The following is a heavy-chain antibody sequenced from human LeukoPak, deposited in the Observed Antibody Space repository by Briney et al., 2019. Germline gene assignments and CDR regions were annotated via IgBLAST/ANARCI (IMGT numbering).Heavy chain of an antibody. CDR3: ARGCEWCLTGTIDY. V-gene: IGHV3-30-3*01. Sequence: GGSLRLSCAASGFTFSSYAMHWVRQAPGKGLEWVAVISYDGSNKYCADSVKGRFTISRDNSKNTLYLQMNSLRAEDTAVYYCARGCEWCLTGTIDYWGQGTLVTVSS. CDR2: ISYDGSNK. CDR1: GFTFSSYA. J-gene: IGHJ4*02. D-gene: IGHD1-7*01.